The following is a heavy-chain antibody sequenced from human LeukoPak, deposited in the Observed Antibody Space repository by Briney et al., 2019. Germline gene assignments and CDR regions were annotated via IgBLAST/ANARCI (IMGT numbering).Heavy chain of an antibody. Sequence: GGSLRLSCAASGFTFSDYYMSWIRQAPGKGLEWVSYISSSGRIIYYADSGKGRFTISRDNAKNSLFLQMNSLRAEDTAVYYCASVHYYGMEVWGQGTTVTVSS. CDR1: GFTFSDYY. CDR3: ASVHYYGMEV. D-gene: IGHD2-8*01. J-gene: IGHJ6*02. CDR2: ISSSGRII. V-gene: IGHV3-11*01.